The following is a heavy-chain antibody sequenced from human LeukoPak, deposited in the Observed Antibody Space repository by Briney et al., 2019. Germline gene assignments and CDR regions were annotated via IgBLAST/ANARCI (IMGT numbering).Heavy chain of an antibody. CDR1: GFTFDDYG. CDR3: AREGRDGYNIPPYYYYYMDV. Sequence: RSGGSLRLSCAASGFTFDDYGMSWVRQAPGKGLEWVSGINWNGGSTGYADSVKGRFTISRDNAKNSLYLQMNSLRAEDTALYYCAREGRDGYNIPPYYYYYMDVWGEGTTVTVSS. J-gene: IGHJ6*03. D-gene: IGHD5-24*01. V-gene: IGHV3-20*04. CDR2: INWNGGST.